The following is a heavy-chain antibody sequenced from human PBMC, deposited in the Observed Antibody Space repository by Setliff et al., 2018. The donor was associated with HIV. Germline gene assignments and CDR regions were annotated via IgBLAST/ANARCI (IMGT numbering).Heavy chain of an antibody. V-gene: IGHV1-8*02. Sequence: ASVKVSCKASGYTFTSYDINWVRQATGQGLEWMGWMNPNSGNAGYAQKFQGRVTMTRNTSISTAYMELSSLRSEDTAVYYCARVTHTAMVNYYYYGMDVWGQGTTVTVSS. CDR1: GYTFTSYD. CDR2: MNPNSGNA. CDR3: ARVTHTAMVNYYYYGMDV. J-gene: IGHJ6*02. D-gene: IGHD5-18*01.